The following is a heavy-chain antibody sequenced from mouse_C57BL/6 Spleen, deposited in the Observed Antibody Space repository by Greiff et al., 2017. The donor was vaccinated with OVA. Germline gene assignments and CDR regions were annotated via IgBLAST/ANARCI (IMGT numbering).Heavy chain of an antibody. CDR2: IYPRDGST. D-gene: IGHD4-1*01. Sequence: VQLQQSGPELVKPGASVKLSCKASGYTFTSYDINWVKQRPGQGLEWIGWIYPRDGSTKYNEKFKGTATLTVYPSASTAYMELHSLTYEDSAVYFCARSPRTGPYWYFDVWGTGTTVTVSS. CDR3: ARSPRTGPYWYFDV. V-gene: IGHV1-85*01. CDR1: GYTFTSYD. J-gene: IGHJ1*03.